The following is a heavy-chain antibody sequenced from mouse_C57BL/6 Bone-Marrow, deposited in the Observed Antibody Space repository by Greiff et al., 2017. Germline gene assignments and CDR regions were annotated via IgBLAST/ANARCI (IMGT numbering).Heavy chain of an antibody. Sequence: EVPLQESGAELVKPGASVKLSCTASGFNIKDYYIHWVKQRTEQGLEWIGRIDPEDGEPKYAPKFQDKATITADTSSNTAYLQLSSLTSEDTAVYYCTRSLIYYGTNYWGQGTTLTVSS. CDR2: IDPEDGEP. CDR1: GFNIKDYY. V-gene: IGHV14-2*01. CDR3: TRSLIYYGTNY. D-gene: IGHD1-1*01. J-gene: IGHJ2*01.